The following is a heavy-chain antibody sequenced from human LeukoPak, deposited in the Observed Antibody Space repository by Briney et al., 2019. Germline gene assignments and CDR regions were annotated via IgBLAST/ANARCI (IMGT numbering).Heavy chain of an antibody. CDR1: GYIYSSYY. CDR2: IYPGDSHT. CDR3: ARRGYCSGATCYRGQMDV. D-gene: IGHD2-15*01. V-gene: IGHV5-51*01. Sequence: GESLKISCEGSGYIYSSYYIAWVRQMPGKGLEWMGIIYPGDSHTKYSPSFQGRVTISADKSISTAYLQWSSLKASDTAIYYCARRGYCSGATCYRGQMDVWGKGTTVIVSS. J-gene: IGHJ6*04.